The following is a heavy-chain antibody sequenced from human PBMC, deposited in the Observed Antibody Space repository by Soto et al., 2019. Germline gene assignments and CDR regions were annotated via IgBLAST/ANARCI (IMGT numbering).Heavy chain of an antibody. J-gene: IGHJ3*02. CDR1: GFTFSSYS. CDR3: ASASLTFGGPQEAHEAFDI. Sequence: GGSLRLSCAASGFTFSSYSMNWVRQAPGKGLEWVSYISSSSSTIYYADSVKGRFTISRDNAKNSLYLQMNSLRAEDTAVYYCASASLTFGGPQEAHEAFDIWGQGTMVTVSS. V-gene: IGHV3-48*01. D-gene: IGHD3-16*01. CDR2: ISSSSSTI.